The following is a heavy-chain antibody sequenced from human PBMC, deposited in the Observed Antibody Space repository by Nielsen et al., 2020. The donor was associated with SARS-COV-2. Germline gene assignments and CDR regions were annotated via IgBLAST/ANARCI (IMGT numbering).Heavy chain of an antibody. V-gene: IGHV4-39*01. CDR2: IYYSGST. Sequence: WIRQPPGKGLEWIGSIYYSGSTYYNPSLKSRVTISVDTSKNQFSLKLSSVTAADTAVYYCARGAYGPYYVWGSYRYFDYWGQGTLVTVSS. D-gene: IGHD3-16*02. CDR3: ARGAYGPYYVWGSYRYFDY. J-gene: IGHJ4*02.